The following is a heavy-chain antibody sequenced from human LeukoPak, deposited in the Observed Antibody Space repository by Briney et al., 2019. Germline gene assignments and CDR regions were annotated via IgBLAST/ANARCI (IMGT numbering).Heavy chain of an antibody. D-gene: IGHD1-26*01. CDR1: GYTFTSYT. J-gene: IGHJ4*02. CDR2: ISPNNGHT. CDR3: ARSFSGSYSHYFDY. Sequence: GASVKVSCKASGYTFTSYTISWVRQAPGQGLEWVGWISPNNGHTNYAQKFQGRVTMTTDTSTSTAYMELRSLTSDDTAVYYCARSFSGSYSHYFDYWGQGTLVTVSS. V-gene: IGHV1-18*01.